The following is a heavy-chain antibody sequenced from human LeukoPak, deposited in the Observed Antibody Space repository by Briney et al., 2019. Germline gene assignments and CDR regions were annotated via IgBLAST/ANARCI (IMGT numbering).Heavy chain of an antibody. D-gene: IGHD4-17*01. V-gene: IGHV4-59*11. CDR2: IPSIGST. CDR1: DDSFSSHY. Sequence: SETLSLTCAVSDDSFSSHYWTWIRQPPGKGMEWIGYIPSIGSTNHNPYHRSRVPMSSDTANNQFSLKRSSVTAADTAVYYCARDLVTVTKGFDIWGQGTMVSVSS. CDR3: ARDLVTVTKGFDI. J-gene: IGHJ3*02.